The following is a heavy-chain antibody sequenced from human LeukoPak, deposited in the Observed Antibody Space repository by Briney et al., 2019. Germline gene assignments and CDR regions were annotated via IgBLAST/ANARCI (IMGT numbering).Heavy chain of an antibody. Sequence: GGSLRLSCAASGFTFSSYGMHWVRQAPGKGLEWVAVISYDGSKTYYADSVKGRFTISRDNSKNTLYLEMNSLRAEDTAVYYCAKDPSYCGGGRCFGHAPGYWGQGTLVTVSS. CDR2: ISYDGSKT. V-gene: IGHV3-30*18. CDR1: GFTFSSYG. D-gene: IGHD2-15*01. CDR3: AKDPSYCGGGRCFGHAPGY. J-gene: IGHJ4*02.